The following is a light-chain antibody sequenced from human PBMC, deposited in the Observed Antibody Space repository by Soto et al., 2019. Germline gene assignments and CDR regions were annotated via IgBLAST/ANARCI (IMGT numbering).Light chain of an antibody. CDR3: GADHGSGSNFVWV. Sequence: QTVVTQPPSASASLGASVTLTCTLNSGYSNYKVDWYQQRPGKGPRFVMRVGAGGIVGSKGDGIPDRFSVLGSGLNRYLTIKNIQEEDESDYHCGADHGSGSNFVWVFGGGTELTVL. J-gene: IGLJ3*02. CDR2: VGAGGIVG. V-gene: IGLV9-49*01. CDR1: SGYSNYK.